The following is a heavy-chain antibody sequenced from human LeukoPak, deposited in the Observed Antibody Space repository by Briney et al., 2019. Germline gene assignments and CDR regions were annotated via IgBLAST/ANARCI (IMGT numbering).Heavy chain of an antibody. CDR2: IYYSGST. V-gene: IGHV4-30-4*01. J-gene: IGHJ5*02. CDR3: ARAIMTTRARFDP. CDR1: GGSINIGDYY. Sequence: SQTLSLTCTASGGSINIGDYYWSWIRQPPGKGLEWIGYIYYSGSTYYNPSLKSRVTISVDTSKNQFSLKLTSVTAADTAMYYCARAIMTTRARFDPWGQGALVTVSS. D-gene: IGHD4-11*01.